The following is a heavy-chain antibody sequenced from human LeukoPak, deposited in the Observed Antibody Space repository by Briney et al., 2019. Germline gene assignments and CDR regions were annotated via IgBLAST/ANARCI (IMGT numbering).Heavy chain of an antibody. J-gene: IGHJ4*02. CDR2: IYYSGST. CDR1: GGSISSGDYY. V-gene: IGHV4-30-4*01. Sequence: SQTLSHTCTVSGGSISSGDYYWSWIRQPPGKGLEWIGYIYYSGSTYYNPSLKSRVTISVDTSKNQFSLKLSSVTAADTAVYYCARDRRARGFFDYWGQGTLVTVSP. CDR3: ARDRRARGFFDY.